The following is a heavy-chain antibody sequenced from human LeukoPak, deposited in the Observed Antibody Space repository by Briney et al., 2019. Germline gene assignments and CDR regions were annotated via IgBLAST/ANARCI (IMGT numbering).Heavy chain of an antibody. Sequence: PSETLSLTCSVSGGSISAYYWSWIRQPAGKGLEWIGHIFTSGSANYNPSLKSRVTMSVDTSKNQFSLKLSSVTAADTAVYYCAREPNYAFYWFDHWGQGTLVTVSS. V-gene: IGHV4-4*07. D-gene: IGHD3-16*01. CDR3: AREPNYAFYWFDH. CDR2: IFTSGSA. J-gene: IGHJ5*02. CDR1: GGSISAYY.